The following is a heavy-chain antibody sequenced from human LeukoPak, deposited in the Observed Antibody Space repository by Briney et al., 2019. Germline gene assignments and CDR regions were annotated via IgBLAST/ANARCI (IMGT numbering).Heavy chain of an antibody. J-gene: IGHJ4*02. CDR1: GFTFSSYS. D-gene: IGHD5-18*01. CDR3: ARDRGYSYGYGLDY. V-gene: IGHV3-48*01. Sequence: GGSLRLSCAASGFTFSSYSMNWVRQAPGKGLEWVSYISSSSSTIYYADSVKGRFTISRDNAKNSLYLQMNSLRAEDTAVYYCARDRGYSYGYGLDYWGQGTLVTVSS. CDR2: ISSSSSTI.